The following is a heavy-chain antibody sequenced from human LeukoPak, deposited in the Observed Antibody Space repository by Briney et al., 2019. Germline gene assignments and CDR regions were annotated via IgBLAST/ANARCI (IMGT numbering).Heavy chain of an antibody. CDR3: ARLTMFRGVICGTDWHSDL. Sequence: SETLSLTCTVSGGSISSYYWRWIRQPPGKGLEWIGYIFYSGSTNYNPSLRSRVTISLDTSKNQFSLKLSSVTAADTAVYYCARLTMFRGVICGTDWHSDLWGRGTLVTVSS. D-gene: IGHD3-10*01. CDR1: GGSISSYY. CDR2: IFYSGST. V-gene: IGHV4-59*12. J-gene: IGHJ2*01.